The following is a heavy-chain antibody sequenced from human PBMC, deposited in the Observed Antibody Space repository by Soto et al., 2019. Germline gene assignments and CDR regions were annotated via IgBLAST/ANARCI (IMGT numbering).Heavy chain of an antibody. Sequence: GGSLRLSCAASGFTFSSYGMHWVRQAPGKGLEWVAVISYDGSNKYYADSVKGRFTISRDNSKNTLYLQMNSLRAEDTAVYYCAKSYYYDSSGAPFDPWGQGTLVTVSS. CDR1: GFTFSSYG. CDR3: AKSYYYDSSGAPFDP. J-gene: IGHJ5*02. D-gene: IGHD3-22*01. V-gene: IGHV3-30*18. CDR2: ISYDGSNK.